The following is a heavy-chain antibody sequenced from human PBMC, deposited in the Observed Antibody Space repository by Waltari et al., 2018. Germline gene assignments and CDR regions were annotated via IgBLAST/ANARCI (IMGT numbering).Heavy chain of an antibody. V-gene: IGHV3-74*01. CDR3: ARINRMRNWYFDL. CDR2: TNSDGSST. CDR1: GFTFSSYW. J-gene: IGHJ2*01. Sequence: EVQLVESGGGLVQPGGSLRRSCAASGFTFSSYWMHWVRQPPGKGLVWVSRTNSDGSSTSHADSVKGRFTISRDNAKSTVYLQMNSLRAEDTAVYYCARINRMRNWYFDLWGRGTLVTVSS.